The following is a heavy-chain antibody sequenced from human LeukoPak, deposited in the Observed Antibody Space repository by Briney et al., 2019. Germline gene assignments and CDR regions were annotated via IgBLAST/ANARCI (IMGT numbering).Heavy chain of an antibody. CDR2: IYYSGIT. Sequence: PSGTLSHTRTVSGGSISRYYWSWIRPPPGKGLEWIGYIYYSGITNYNPSLQSRVNISVDTSKNQFSLQLNSVTAADTALYYCARDRRPYDFWSGYLHYYYYYMGVWGKGTTGTVSS. CDR3: ARDRRPYDFWSGYLHYYYYYMGV. D-gene: IGHD3-3*01. CDR1: GGSISRYY. J-gene: IGHJ6*03. V-gene: IGHV4-59*01.